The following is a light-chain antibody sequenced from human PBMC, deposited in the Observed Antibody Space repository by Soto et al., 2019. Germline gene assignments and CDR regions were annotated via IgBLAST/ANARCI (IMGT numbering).Light chain of an antibody. J-gene: IGKJ1*01. CDR3: QHSFNSPPWT. CDR1: QSIDMY. CDR2: GAS. V-gene: IGKV1-39*01. Sequence: DIQMTQSPSSLSASVGDRVTITCRASQSIDMYLNWYQQKPGKAPRVLISGASNLQSGVPSRFSGSGSGTDFTLTISSLQSEDFASYFCQHSFNSPPWTFGQGTKVDIK.